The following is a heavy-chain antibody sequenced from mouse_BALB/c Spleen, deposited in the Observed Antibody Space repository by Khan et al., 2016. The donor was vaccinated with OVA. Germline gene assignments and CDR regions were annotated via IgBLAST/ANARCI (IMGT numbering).Heavy chain of an antibody. V-gene: IGHV2-9*02. CDR1: GFSLTSYG. CDR2: ILAGGRT. D-gene: IGHD1-2*01. Sequence: VQLQESGPGLVAPSQSLSITCTVSGFSLTSYGVHWVRQPPGKGLDWLVIILAGGRTNYNSALMSRLSISKDKSKSQVFLKMNSLQTDDTAMYYCARDTTATPYWGQGTLVTVSA. J-gene: IGHJ3*01. CDR3: ARDTTATPY.